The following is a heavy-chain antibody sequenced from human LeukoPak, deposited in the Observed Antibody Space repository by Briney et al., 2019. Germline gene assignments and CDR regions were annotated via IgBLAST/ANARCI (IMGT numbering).Heavy chain of an antibody. V-gene: IGHV4-39*01. J-gene: IGHJ4*02. Sequence: SETLSLTCTASGGSISSSSYYWGWIRQPPGKGLEWIGSIYYSGSTYYNPSLKSRVTISVDTSKNQFSLKLSSVTAADTAVYYCARPYYYGSQIDYWGQGTLVTVSS. CDR3: ARPYYYGSQIDY. CDR1: GGSISSSSYY. CDR2: IYYSGST. D-gene: IGHD3-10*01.